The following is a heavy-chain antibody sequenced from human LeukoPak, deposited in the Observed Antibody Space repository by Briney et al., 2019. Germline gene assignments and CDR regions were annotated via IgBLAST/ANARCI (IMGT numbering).Heavy chain of an antibody. CDR1: GGSISSGNFY. D-gene: IGHD3-3*01. CDR3: ARLRGFLSGYVDI. CDR2: FYISGST. Sequence: PSETLSLTCTVSGGSISSGNFYWSWIRQPAGKGLEWIGRFYISGSTNYNPSLKSRVTILVDTSKKQFSLKLESVTAADTAVYYCARLRGFLSGYVDIWGQGTPVTVSS. J-gene: IGHJ4*02. V-gene: IGHV4-61*02.